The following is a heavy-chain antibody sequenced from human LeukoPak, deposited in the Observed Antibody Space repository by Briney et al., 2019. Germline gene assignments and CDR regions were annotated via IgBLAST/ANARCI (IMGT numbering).Heavy chain of an antibody. Sequence: GGSLRLSCAASGFPFSDYSMNWVRQAPGKGLEWVSSISDSSSYIYHADSVKGRFTISRDNAKNSVYLQMNSLRAEDTATYYCTKGENGMDVWGQGTTVTVSS. V-gene: IGHV3-21*01. CDR2: ISDSSSYI. D-gene: IGHD1-26*01. CDR3: TKGENGMDV. CDR1: GFPFSDYS. J-gene: IGHJ6*02.